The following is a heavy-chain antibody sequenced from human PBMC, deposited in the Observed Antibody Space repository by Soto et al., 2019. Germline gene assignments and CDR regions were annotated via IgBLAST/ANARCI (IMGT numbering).Heavy chain of an antibody. CDR2: INAGNGNT. Sequence: ASVKVSCKASGYSFTSYAMHWVRQAPGQRLEWMGWINAGNGNTKYSQKFQGRVTITRDTSASTAYMELSSLRSEDTAVYYCARDKRSITMVRGVINWFDPWGQGTLVTVSS. CDR1: GYSFTSYA. CDR3: ARDKRSITMVRGVINWFDP. J-gene: IGHJ5*02. V-gene: IGHV1-3*01. D-gene: IGHD3-10*01.